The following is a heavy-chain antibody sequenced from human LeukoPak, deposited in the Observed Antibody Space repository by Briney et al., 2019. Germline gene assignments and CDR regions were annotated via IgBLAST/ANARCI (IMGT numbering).Heavy chain of an antibody. CDR2: INPSGDST. CDR3: ARDHRVLLWFGELLGREGLVDY. CDR1: GYTFTSYY. V-gene: IGHV1-46*01. D-gene: IGHD3-10*01. Sequence: ASVKVSCKASGYTFTSYYIHWVRQAPGHGLEWMGIINPSGDSTTYAQRFQGRVTMTRDTSTSTAYMELRSLRSDDTAVYYCARDHRVLLWFGELLGREGLVDYWGQGTLVTVSS. J-gene: IGHJ4*02.